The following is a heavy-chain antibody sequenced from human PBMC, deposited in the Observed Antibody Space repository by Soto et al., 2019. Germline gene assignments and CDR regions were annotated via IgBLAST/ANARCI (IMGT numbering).Heavy chain of an antibody. Sequence: SETLSLTCAVYGGSFSGYYWSWIRQPPGKGLEWIGEINHSGSTNYNPSLKSRVTISVDTSKNQFSLKLSSVTAADTAVYYCARGFRIAVAGEFDYWGQGTLVTVS. V-gene: IGHV4-34*01. J-gene: IGHJ4*02. CDR2: INHSGST. CDR3: ARGFRIAVAGEFDY. CDR1: GGSFSGYY. D-gene: IGHD6-19*01.